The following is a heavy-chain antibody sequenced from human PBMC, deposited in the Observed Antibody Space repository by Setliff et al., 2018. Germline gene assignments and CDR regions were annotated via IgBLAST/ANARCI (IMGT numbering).Heavy chain of an antibody. Sequence: GASVKVSCKASGYTFSSNAFHWVRQAPGQTLEWMGWIHAGSSNTLYSQRFQDRITITSETSATTVYMELRSLRSEDTAVYYCVRVDMVLSNFDFWGQGTLVTVSS. CDR1: GYTFSSNA. D-gene: IGHD5-12*01. V-gene: IGHV1-3*01. CDR3: VRVDMVLSNFDF. J-gene: IGHJ4*02. CDR2: IHAGSSNT.